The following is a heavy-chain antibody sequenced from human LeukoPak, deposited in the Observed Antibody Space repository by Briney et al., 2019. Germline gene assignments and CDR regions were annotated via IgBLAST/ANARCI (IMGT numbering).Heavy chain of an antibody. V-gene: IGHV3-21*01. D-gene: IGHD3-16*02. J-gene: IGHJ3*02. Sequence: GGSLRLSCAASGFTFSSYSMNWVRQAPGKGLEWVSSISSSSSYIYYADSVKGRFTISRDNAKNSLYLQMNSLRAEDTAVYYCASRIMITFGEVIVDDAFDIWGQGTMVTVSS. CDR2: ISSSSSYI. CDR3: ASRIMITFGEVIVDDAFDI. CDR1: GFTFSSYS.